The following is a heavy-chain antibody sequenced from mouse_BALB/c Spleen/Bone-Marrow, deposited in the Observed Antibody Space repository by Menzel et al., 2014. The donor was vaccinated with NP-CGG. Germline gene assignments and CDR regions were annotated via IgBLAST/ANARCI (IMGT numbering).Heavy chain of an antibody. Sequence: EVKLVESGGGLVQPGGSLKLSCAASGFDFSGFWMGWVRQAPGKGLEWIGEINPDSSTINYTPSLKDRFIISRDNAKNTLYLQMSKVRSEDTALYYCGRLGYYRGFAYWGQGTLVTVSA. J-gene: IGHJ3*01. CDR1: GFDFSGFW. CDR2: INPDSSTI. CDR3: GRLGYYRGFAY. D-gene: IGHD2-3*01. V-gene: IGHV4-1*02.